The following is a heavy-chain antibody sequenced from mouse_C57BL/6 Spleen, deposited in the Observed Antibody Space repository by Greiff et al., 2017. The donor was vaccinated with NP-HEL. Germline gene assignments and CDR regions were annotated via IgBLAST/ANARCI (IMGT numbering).Heavy chain of an antibody. CDR3: TRGGYDPAWFAY. CDR1: GYTFTDYE. J-gene: IGHJ3*01. Sequence: VQLQQSGAELVRPGASVTLSCKASGYTFTDYEMHWVKQTPVHGLEWIGAIDPETGGTAYNQKFKGKAILTADTSSSTAYMELRSLTSEDSAVYYCTRGGYDPAWFAYWGQGTLVTVSA. CDR2: IDPETGGT. D-gene: IGHD2-2*01. V-gene: IGHV1-15*01.